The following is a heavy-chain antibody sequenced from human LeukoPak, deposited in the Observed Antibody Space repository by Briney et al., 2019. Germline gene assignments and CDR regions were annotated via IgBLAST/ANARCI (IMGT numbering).Heavy chain of an antibody. CDR2: IYYSGST. CDR1: GGSISSGGYS. D-gene: IGHD3-22*01. J-gene: IGHJ3*02. CDR3: ARHLYYYDSSGYKDAFDI. V-gene: IGHV4-61*08. Sequence: SETLSLTCAVSGGSISSGGYSWSWIRQPPGKGLEWIGYIYYSGSTNYNPSLKSRVTISVDTSKNQFSLKLSSVTAADTAVYYCARHLYYYDSSGYKDAFDIWGQGTMVTVSS.